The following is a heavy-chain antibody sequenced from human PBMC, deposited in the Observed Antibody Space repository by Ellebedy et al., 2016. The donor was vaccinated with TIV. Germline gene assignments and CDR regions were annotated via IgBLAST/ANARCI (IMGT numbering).Heavy chain of an antibody. J-gene: IGHJ3*02. V-gene: IGHV4-39*01. CDR3: ARHVVAAASPMTYDAFDI. D-gene: IGHD6-13*01. CDR1: GGSISSSSYY. Sequence: MPSETLSLTCTVSGGSISSSSYYWGCIRQPPGKGLAWIGSIYYRGSTYYNPSLKSRVTISVDTSKNQFSLKLSSVTAADTAVYYCARHVVAAASPMTYDAFDIWGQGTMVTVSS. CDR2: IYYRGST.